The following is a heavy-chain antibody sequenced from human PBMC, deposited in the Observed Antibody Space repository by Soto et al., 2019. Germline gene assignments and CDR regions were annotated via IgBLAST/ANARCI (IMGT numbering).Heavy chain of an antibody. D-gene: IGHD2-2*01. J-gene: IGHJ6*03. V-gene: IGHV4-34*01. Sequence: SETLSLTYAVYGGSFSGYYWSWIRQPPGKGLEWIGEINHSGSTNYNPSLKSRVTISVDTSKNQFSRKLSSVTAADTAVYYCASSTSLYYYYYYYMDVWGKGTTVTVSS. CDR1: GGSFSGYY. CDR2: INHSGST. CDR3: ASSTSLYYYYYYYMDV.